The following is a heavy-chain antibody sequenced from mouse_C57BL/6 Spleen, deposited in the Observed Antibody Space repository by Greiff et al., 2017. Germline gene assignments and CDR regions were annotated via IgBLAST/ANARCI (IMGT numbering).Heavy chain of an antibody. Sequence: QVQLQQSGAELVRPGTSVKVSCKASGYAFTNYLIEWVKQRPGQGLEWIGVINPGSGGTNYNEKFKGKATLTADESSSTAYMQLSSLTSEDSAVYFCARWNDYDGVVGYWGQGTTLTVSS. V-gene: IGHV1-54*01. J-gene: IGHJ2*01. D-gene: IGHD2-4*01. CDR1: GYAFTNYL. CDR2: INPGSGGT. CDR3: ARWNDYDGVVGY.